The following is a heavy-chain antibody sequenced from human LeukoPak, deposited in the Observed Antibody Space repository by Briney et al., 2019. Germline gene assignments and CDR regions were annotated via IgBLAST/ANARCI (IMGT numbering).Heavy chain of an antibody. Sequence: GASVKVSCKGSGYSFTSYWIGWVRQMPGKGLEWMGIIYPGDSDTRYSPSFQGQVTISADKSISTAYLQWSSLKASDTAMYYCARLRPGIAVAGSPPDYWGQGTLVTVSS. CDR2: IYPGDSDT. CDR3: ARLRPGIAVAGSPPDY. V-gene: IGHV5-51*01. J-gene: IGHJ4*02. D-gene: IGHD6-19*01. CDR1: GYSFTSYW.